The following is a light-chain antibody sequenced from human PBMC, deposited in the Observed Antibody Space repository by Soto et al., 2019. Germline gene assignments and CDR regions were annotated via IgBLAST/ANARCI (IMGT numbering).Light chain of an antibody. CDR1: QSVSSN. J-gene: IGKJ1*01. V-gene: IGKV3-15*01. CDR3: QQYNNWWT. CDR2: GAS. Sequence: EIVMTQSPATLSVSPGERATLSCRASQSVSSNLAWYQQKPGQAPRLLIYGASTRATGIPARFSGSGSGTEFTLTISSLQSADFAVYYCQQYNNWWTSGQGTKVDI.